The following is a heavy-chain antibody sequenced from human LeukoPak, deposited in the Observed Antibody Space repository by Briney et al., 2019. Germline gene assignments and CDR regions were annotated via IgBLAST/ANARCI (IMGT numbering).Heavy chain of an antibody. CDR3: AKVGVDTGGLAYYYYMDV. Sequence: PGGSLRLSCAASGFTFDDYAMHWVRQAPGKGLEWVSLISWDGGSTYYADSVKGRFTISRDNSKNSQYLQMNSLRAEDSALYYCAKVGVDTGGLAYYYYMDVWGKGTTVTVSS. CDR2: ISWDGGST. CDR1: GFTFDDYA. V-gene: IGHV3-43D*03. D-gene: IGHD5-18*01. J-gene: IGHJ6*03.